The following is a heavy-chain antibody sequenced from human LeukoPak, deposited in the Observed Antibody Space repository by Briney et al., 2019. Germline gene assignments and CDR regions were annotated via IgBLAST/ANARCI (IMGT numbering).Heavy chain of an antibody. CDR1: GFILRSHA. CDR2: ISDNGGST. Sequence: SGGSLRLSCSASGFILRSHAMHWVRQAPGKGLEYVSRISDNGGSTYYADSVKGRFTISRDNSKNTLYLQMSSLRAVDTAVYYCVKDNEAGGSPFDRWGQEPWSPSPQ. J-gene: IGHJ4*01. V-gene: IGHV3-64D*06. D-gene: IGHD1-1*01. CDR3: VKDNEAGGSPFDR.